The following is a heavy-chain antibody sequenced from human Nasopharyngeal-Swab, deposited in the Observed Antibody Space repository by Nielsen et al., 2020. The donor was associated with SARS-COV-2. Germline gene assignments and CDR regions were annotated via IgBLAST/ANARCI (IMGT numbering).Heavy chain of an antibody. D-gene: IGHD3-9*01. V-gene: IGHV3-7*04. CDR2: IKQDGSQK. J-gene: IGHJ4*02. CDR3: ARGDILTPYYFDY. CDR1: GFTFSSSW. Sequence: GASLKISCAASGFTFSSSWMSSVRQAPGKGLEWVANIKQDGSQKYYVDSVKGRFTISRDNAKNSLYLQMNSLRAEDTAVYYCARGDILTPYYFDYWGQGTLVTVSS.